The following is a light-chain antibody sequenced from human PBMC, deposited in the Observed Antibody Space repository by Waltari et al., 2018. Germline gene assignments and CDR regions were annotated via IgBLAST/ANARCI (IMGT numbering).Light chain of an antibody. V-gene: IGLV2-18*02. CDR2: EVT. CDR1: SSDVGSYNR. J-gene: IGLJ3*02. Sequence: QSALTQPPSVSGSPGQSVTIPCTGASSDVGSYNRVSWYQQPPGTVPKLLIYEVTNRPSGVPDRFSGSKSGNTASLTISGLQAEDEGDYYCNSFTSGNTWVFGGGTKLTVL. CDR3: NSFTSGNTWV.